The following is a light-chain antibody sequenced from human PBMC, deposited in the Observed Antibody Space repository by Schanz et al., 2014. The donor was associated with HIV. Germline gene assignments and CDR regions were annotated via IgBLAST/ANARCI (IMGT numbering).Light chain of an antibody. CDR3: GTWDSSLSAGV. CDR1: ALNLGHNF. Sequence: QSLLTQPPSVSAAPGQRVTISCSGGALNLGHNFVSWYQQFPGIAPKLLIFADYQRPSEIPDRISGSKTGTSATPAINGLQTGDEADYYCGTWDSSLSAGVFGGGTKLTVL. V-gene: IGLV1-51*01. J-gene: IGLJ2*01. CDR2: ADY.